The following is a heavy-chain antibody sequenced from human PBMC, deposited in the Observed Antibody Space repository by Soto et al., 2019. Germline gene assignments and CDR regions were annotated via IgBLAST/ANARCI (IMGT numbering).Heavy chain of an antibody. CDR1: GFTFSNYA. CDR3: ASDGGTTVNIWFYFDS. D-gene: IGHD4-4*01. J-gene: IGHJ4*02. CDR2: ISYDGSSK. V-gene: IGHV3-30-3*01. Sequence: QVQLVESGGGVVQPGRSLRLSCAASGFTFSNYAMQWVRQAPGKGLDWLSAISYDGSSKYHPDSVRGRFTIYRDNSKNTQSLQINSQRDDDTGVYYCASDGGTTVNIWFYFDSLGQGIRVTVSS.